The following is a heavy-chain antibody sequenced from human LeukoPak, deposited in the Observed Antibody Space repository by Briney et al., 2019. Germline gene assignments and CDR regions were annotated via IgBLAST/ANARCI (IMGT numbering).Heavy chain of an antibody. CDR2: IWYDGSKK. J-gene: IGHJ4*02. D-gene: IGHD6-13*01. CDR3: ARTAGSRLDY. CDR1: GFTFSSYS. V-gene: IGHV3-33*08. Sequence: GGSLRLSCVASGFTFSSYSMNWVRQAPGKGLEWVAVIWYDGSKKYYADSVKGRFTISRDNSKNTLYLQMNSLRAEDTAVYYCARTAGSRLDYWGQGTLVTVSS.